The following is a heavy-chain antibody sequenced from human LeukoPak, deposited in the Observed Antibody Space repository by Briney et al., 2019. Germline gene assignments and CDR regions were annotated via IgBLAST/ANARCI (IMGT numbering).Heavy chain of an antibody. CDR3: ARGAMIVAISPFDP. D-gene: IGHD3-22*01. J-gene: IGHJ5*02. CDR1: GYTFTDYY. Sequence: AAVKVSCKASGYTFTDYYMHWVRQAPGQGLEWMGWINPATGGTKYAQMFQGRVTMNRDTSISTAYMEMSRLRSDDTAVYYCARGAMIVAISPFDPWGQGTLVTVSS. CDR2: INPATGGT. V-gene: IGHV1-2*02.